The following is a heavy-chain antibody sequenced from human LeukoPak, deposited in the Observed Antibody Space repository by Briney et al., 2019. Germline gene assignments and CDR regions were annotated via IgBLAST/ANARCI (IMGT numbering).Heavy chain of an antibody. V-gene: IGHV4-39*02. J-gene: IGHJ4*02. Sequence: PSETLSLTCTVSGDSISRSTYYWAWIRQPPGKGLEWIGSVYFGRSPYFNPSLESRATISVDTSKNHFSLKMSSVTAADTAVYYCARSSGTGTFSYWGQGTLVTVSS. D-gene: IGHD6-25*01. CDR1: GDSISRSTYY. CDR2: VYFGRSP. CDR3: ARSSGTGTFSY.